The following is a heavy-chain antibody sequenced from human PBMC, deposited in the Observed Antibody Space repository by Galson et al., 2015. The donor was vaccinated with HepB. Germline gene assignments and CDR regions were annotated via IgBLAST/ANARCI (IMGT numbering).Heavy chain of an antibody. Sequence: LSLTCTVSGGSISSYYWSWIRQPPGKGLEWIGYIYYSGSTNYNPSLKSRVTISVDTSKNQFSLKLSSVTAADTAVYYCARVLTGTMYYYYYYMDVWGKGTTVTVSS. V-gene: IGHV4-59*01. J-gene: IGHJ6*03. CDR2: IYYSGST. CDR3: ARVLTGTMYYYYYYMDV. D-gene: IGHD1-7*01. CDR1: GGSISSYY.